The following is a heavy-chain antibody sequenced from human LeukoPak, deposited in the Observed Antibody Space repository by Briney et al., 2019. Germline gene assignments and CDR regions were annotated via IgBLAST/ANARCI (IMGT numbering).Heavy chain of an antibody. V-gene: IGHV1-2*02. J-gene: IGHJ4*02. Sequence: GASVTVSCKASGYTFTDHYIHWVRLAPGQGLEWMGWMNPDSGDTNYAQKFKGRVTMTRDTSINTAYMDLSRLTSDDTAVYYCARVIEPWSGYYRENPLDDWGQGTLVTVSS. CDR1: GYTFTDHY. CDR3: ARVIEPWSGYYRENPLDD. D-gene: IGHD3-3*01. CDR2: MNPDSGDT.